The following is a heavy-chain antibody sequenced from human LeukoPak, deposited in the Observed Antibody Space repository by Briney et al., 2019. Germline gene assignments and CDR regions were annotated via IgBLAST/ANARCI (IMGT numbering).Heavy chain of an antibody. V-gene: IGHV1-8*03. CDR2: MNPNSGNT. J-gene: IGHJ6*03. Sequence: SVKVSCKASGYTFTSYDINWVRQATGQGLEWMGWMNPNSGNTGYAQKFQGRVTITRNTSISTAYMELSSLRSEDTAVYYCAREGIVATIEYYYYYMDVWGKGTTVTVSS. D-gene: IGHD5-12*01. CDR3: AREGIVATIEYYYYYMDV. CDR1: GYTFTSYD.